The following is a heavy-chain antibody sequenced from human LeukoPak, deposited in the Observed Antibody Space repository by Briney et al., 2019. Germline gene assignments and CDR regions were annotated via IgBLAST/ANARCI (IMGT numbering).Heavy chain of an antibody. CDR3: AKEKGSSPAFDY. J-gene: IGHJ4*02. CDR1: GFTFSSYA. D-gene: IGHD6-6*01. V-gene: IGHV3-23*01. CDR2: ISGSGTST. Sequence: GGSLRLSCAVSGFTFSSYAMSWVRQAPGKGLEWVSAISGSGTSTYYADSVKGRFTISRDNPKNTLYLQMNSLRAEGTAVYYCAKEKGSSPAFDYWGQGTLVTVSS.